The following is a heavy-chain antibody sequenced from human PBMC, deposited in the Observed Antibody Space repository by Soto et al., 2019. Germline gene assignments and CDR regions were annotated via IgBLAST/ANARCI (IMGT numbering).Heavy chain of an antibody. CDR2: IYPGDSDT. CDR1: GDTFITCW. Sequence: GESLKISCKFSGDTFITCWIAWVRQMPGKGLEWMGIIYPGDSDTRYSPSFRGQVTISADKSISTAYLQWSSLKASDTAIYYCARHITGGFDYWGQGALVTVSS. CDR3: ARHITGGFDY. D-gene: IGHD1-20*01. J-gene: IGHJ4*02. V-gene: IGHV5-51*01.